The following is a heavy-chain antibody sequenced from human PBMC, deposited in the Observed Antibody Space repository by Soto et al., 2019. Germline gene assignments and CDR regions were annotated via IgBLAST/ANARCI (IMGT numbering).Heavy chain of an antibody. CDR3: AKDQGSSWYEIDY. V-gene: IGHV3-23*01. Sequence: EVQLLESGGGLVQPGGSLRLSCAASGFTFSNYAVTWVRQAPGKGLEWVSTISGIGGSTYYADSVKGRFTISRDNSKNTLYLKMNSLRAEDTAVYYCAKDQGSSWYEIDYWGQGTLVTVSS. D-gene: IGHD6-13*01. CDR1: GFTFSNYA. CDR2: ISGIGGST. J-gene: IGHJ4*02.